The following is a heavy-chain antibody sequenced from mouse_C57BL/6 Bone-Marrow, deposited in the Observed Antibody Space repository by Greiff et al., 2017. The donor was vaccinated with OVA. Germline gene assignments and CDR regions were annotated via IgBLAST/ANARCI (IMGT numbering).Heavy chain of an antibody. Sequence: QVQLKESGAELVKPEASVKISCKASGYVFSNYWMNWVKQRPGKGLEWIGQIYPGDGDTNYNGKFKGKATLTAEKSSSTVYMYLSSLTSEDSAVYFCARGAYWGQGTLVTVSA. CDR1: GYVFSNYW. J-gene: IGHJ3*01. V-gene: IGHV1-80*01. CDR3: ARGAY. CDR2: IYPGDGDT.